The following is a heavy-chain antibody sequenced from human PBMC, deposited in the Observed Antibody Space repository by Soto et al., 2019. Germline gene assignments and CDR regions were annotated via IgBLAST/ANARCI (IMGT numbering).Heavy chain of an antibody. CDR1: GGPISSYY. D-gene: IGHD3-9*01. CDR2: TYHSGNT. V-gene: IGHV4-59*12. J-gene: IGHJ6*03. CDR3: ARGRLGFYYVDV. Sequence: PSETLSLTCTVSGGPISSYYWSWIPQPPGKGLEWIGYTYHSGNTNYNPSLKSRVTISVDTSKSQFSLRLSSVTAADTAVYYCARGRLGFYYVDVWGKGTTVTVSS.